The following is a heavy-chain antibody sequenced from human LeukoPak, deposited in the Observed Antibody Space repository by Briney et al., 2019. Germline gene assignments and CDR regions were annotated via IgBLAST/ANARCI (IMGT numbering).Heavy chain of an antibody. J-gene: IGHJ3*02. V-gene: IGHV3-13*01. CDR1: GFSLSSYD. CDR2: IGTAGNT. Sequence: TGGSLRLSCAASGFSLSSYDMHWVRQVTGKGLEWVAAIGTAGNTYYPGSVKGRFTISRENAKNSLYLQMNSLRAEDTAVYYCARIDIVATIKDAFDIWGQGTMVTVSS. D-gene: IGHD5-12*01. CDR3: ARIDIVATIKDAFDI.